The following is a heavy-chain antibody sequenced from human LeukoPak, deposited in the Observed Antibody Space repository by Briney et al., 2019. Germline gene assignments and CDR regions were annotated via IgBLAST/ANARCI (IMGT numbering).Heavy chain of an antibody. D-gene: IGHD4-23*01. CDR2: FSNDGNNK. CDR3: AKVITVVTPLGAFDI. CDR1: GFSLNFYP. V-gene: IGHV3-30*04. Sequence: GGSLSLSCAASGFSLNFYPVHWVRQATRKCREWVGFFSNDGNNKYYADSVKGRFTVSRDNSNNTLYLQMNSLRAEDTAVYYCAKVITVVTPLGAFDIWGQGTMVTVSS. J-gene: IGHJ3*02.